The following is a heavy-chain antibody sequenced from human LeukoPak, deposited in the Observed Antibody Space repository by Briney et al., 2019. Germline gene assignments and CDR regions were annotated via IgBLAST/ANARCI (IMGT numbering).Heavy chain of an antibody. D-gene: IGHD1-26*01. Sequence: GGSLRLSCAASGFTFSNAWMSWVRQAPGKGLEWVGRIKSKTDGGTTDYAAPVKGRFTFSRDDSKNTLYLQMSSLKTEDTAVYYCTTVPLGATLIIDYWGQGTLVTVSS. CDR2: IKSKTDGGTT. J-gene: IGHJ4*02. CDR1: GFTFSNAW. CDR3: TTVPLGATLIIDY. V-gene: IGHV3-15*01.